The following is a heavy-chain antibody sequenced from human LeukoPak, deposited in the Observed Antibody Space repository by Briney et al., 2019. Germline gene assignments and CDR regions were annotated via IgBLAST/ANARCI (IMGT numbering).Heavy chain of an antibody. D-gene: IGHD1-26*01. CDR2: ISYDGSNK. V-gene: IGHV3-30-3*01. CDR1: GFTFSSYA. CDR3: ASSSREVY. Sequence: GGSLRLSCAASGFTFSSYAMHWVRQAPGKGLEWVAVISYDGSNKYYADSVKGRFTISRDNSKNTLYLQMNSLRAEDTAVYYCASSSREVYWGQGTLVTVSS. J-gene: IGHJ4*02.